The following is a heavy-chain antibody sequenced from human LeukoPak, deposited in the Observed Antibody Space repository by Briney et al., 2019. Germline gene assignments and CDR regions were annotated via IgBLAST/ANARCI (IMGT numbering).Heavy chain of an antibody. CDR2: INHSGST. V-gene: IGHV4-34*01. CDR1: GGSFSGYY. J-gene: IGHJ4*02. CDR3: ARRGYSYGLAY. D-gene: IGHD5-18*01. Sequence: ASETLSLTCAVYGGSFSGYYWSWIRQPPGKGLEWIGEINHSGSTNYNPSLKSRVTISVDTSKNQFSLKLSSVTAADTAVYYYARRGYSYGLAYWGQGTLVTVSS.